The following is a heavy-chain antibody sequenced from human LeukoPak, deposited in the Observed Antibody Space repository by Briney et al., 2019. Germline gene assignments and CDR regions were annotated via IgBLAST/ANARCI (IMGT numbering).Heavy chain of an antibody. D-gene: IGHD6-19*01. J-gene: IGHJ4*02. Sequence: PGGSLRLSCAASGFTFSTYSMNWVRQAPGKGLEWVSYISSGGSTTHDADSVKGRFTISRDNAKNSLYLQMNSPRAEDTAVYYCARDPAGAGIYYDYWGQGTLVTVSS. V-gene: IGHV3-48*01. CDR3: ARDPAGAGIYYDY. CDR2: ISSGGSTT. CDR1: GFTFSTYS.